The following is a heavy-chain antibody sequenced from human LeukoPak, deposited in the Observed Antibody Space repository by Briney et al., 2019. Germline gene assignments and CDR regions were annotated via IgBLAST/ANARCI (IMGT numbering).Heavy chain of an antibody. Sequence: ASVKVSCKASGYTFTSYYMHWVRQAPGQGLEWMGIINPSGGSTSYAQKFQGRVTMTRDMSTSTVYMELSSLRSEDTAVYYCARSVHYYDSSGYLAYWGQGTLVTVSS. V-gene: IGHV1-46*01. J-gene: IGHJ4*02. CDR3: ARSVHYYDSSGYLAY. CDR1: GYTFTSYY. D-gene: IGHD3-22*01. CDR2: INPSGGST.